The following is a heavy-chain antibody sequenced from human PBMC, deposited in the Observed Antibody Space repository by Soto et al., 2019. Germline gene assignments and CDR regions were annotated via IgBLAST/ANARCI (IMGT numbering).Heavy chain of an antibody. J-gene: IGHJ6*02. CDR2: IYYSGST. CDR3: ARDHVATTGSNYYYYGMDV. V-gene: IGHV4-31*03. Sequence: SETLSLTCTVSGGSISSGGYYWSWIRQHPGKGLEWIGYIYYSGSTYYNPSLKSRVTISVDTSKNQFSLKLSSVTVADTAVYYCARDHVATTGSNYYYYGMDVWGQGTTVTVSS. D-gene: IGHD5-12*01. CDR1: GGSISSGGYY.